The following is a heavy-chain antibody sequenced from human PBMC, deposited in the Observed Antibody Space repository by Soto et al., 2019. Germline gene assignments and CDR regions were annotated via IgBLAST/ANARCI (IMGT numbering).Heavy chain of an antibody. CDR1: GGTFSSYA. V-gene: IGHV1-69*01. CDR3: ARGLIAARPEWFDP. D-gene: IGHD6-6*01. CDR2: IIPIFGTA. Sequence: KVSCKASGGTFSSYAISWVRQAPGQGLEWMGGIIPIFGTANYAQKFQGRVTITADESTSTAYMELSSLRSEDTAVYYCARGLIAARPEWFDPWGQGTLVTVSS. J-gene: IGHJ5*02.